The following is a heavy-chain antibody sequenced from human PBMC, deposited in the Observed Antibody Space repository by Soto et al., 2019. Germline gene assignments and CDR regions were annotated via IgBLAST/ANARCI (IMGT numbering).Heavy chain of an antibody. CDR2: IYYSGST. V-gene: IGHV4-31*03. CDR1: GGSISSGGYY. J-gene: IGHJ4*02. CDR3: ARAIAAAGGIFDY. D-gene: IGHD6-13*01. Sequence: SETLSVTCTVSGGSISSGGYYWSWIRQHPGKGLEWIGYIYYSGSTYYNPSLKSRVTISVDTSKNQFSLKLSSVTAADTAVYYCARAIAAAGGIFDYWGQGTLVTVSS.